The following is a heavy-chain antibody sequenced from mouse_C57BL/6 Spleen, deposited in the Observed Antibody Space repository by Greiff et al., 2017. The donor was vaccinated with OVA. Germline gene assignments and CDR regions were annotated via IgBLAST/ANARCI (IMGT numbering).Heavy chain of an antibody. V-gene: IGHV2-9-1*01. D-gene: IGHD2-4*01. J-gene: IGHJ4*01. CDR1: GFTFTSYA. CDR3: ARCYDDDVDYAMDD. Sequence: VMLVESGPGLVAPSQCLSITCTVSGFTFTSYAISWVRQPPGKGLEWIGVIWTGGGTNYYSALNSRLSISKDNSNSQVFLKMNSLQTDDTAKYYCARCYDDDVDYAMDDWGQGTSVTVSS. CDR2: IWTGGGT.